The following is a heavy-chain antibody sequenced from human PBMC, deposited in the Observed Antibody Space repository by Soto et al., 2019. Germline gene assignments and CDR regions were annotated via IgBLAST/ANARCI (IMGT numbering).Heavy chain of an antibody. CDR2: IKQDGSEK. V-gene: IGHV3-7*04. Sequence: EVQLVGSGGGLVQPGGSLRLSCVASGFTFRTYWMTWVRQAPGKGLEWVANIKQDGSEKYYVDSVRGRFAISRDNAKDSLYLQMNSLRVEDTAVYYCARDGLYCTYANRRGDAYDVWDQGTMVTVSS. J-gene: IGHJ3*01. CDR1: GFTFRTYW. CDR3: ARDGLYCTYANRRGDAYDV. D-gene: IGHD2-8*01.